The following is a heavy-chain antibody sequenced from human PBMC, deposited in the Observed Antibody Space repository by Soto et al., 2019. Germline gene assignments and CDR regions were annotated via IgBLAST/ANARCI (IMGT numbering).Heavy chain of an antibody. Sequence: GGSLRLSCAASGFIFSNFGMHWVRQAPGKGLEWVAVIWDDGSNEHYADPVKGRFTISKDNSKNTLYLQMNSLRAEDTAMYYCARDDIPGVAVSTYGMDVWGQGTTVTVSS. J-gene: IGHJ6*02. CDR3: ARDDIPGVAVSTYGMDV. V-gene: IGHV3-33*01. CDR1: GFIFSNFG. CDR2: IWDDGSNE. D-gene: IGHD6-19*01.